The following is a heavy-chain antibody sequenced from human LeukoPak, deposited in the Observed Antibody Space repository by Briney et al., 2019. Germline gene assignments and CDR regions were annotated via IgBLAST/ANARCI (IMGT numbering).Heavy chain of an antibody. V-gene: IGHV4-59*08. CDR3: ARQSYGDYFDY. D-gene: IGHD4-17*01. CDR2: IYYRGST. J-gene: IGHJ4*02. Sequence: ETLSLTCTVSGGSISSYYWSWIRQPPGKGLEWIGYIYYRGSTSYNPSPKSRVTILVDTSKNQFSLKLSSVTAADTAVYYCARQSYGDYFDYWGQGTLVTVSS. CDR1: GGSISSYY.